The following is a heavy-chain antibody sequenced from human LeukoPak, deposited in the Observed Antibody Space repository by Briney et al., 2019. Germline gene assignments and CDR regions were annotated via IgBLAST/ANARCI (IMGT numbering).Heavy chain of an antibody. J-gene: IGHJ4*02. CDR3: ARDQVGATPLIDY. CDR1: GFTFSSYS. D-gene: IGHD1-26*01. V-gene: IGHV3-21*01. CDR2: ISSSSSYI. Sequence: GGSLRLSCAASGFTFSSYSMNWVRQAPGKGLEWVSSISSSSSYIYYADSVKGRFTISRDNAKNSLYLQMNSLRAEDTAVYYCARDQVGATPLIDYWGQGTLVTVSS.